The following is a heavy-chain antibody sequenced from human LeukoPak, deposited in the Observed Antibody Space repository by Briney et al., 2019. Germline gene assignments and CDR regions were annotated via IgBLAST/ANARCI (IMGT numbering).Heavy chain of an antibody. CDR2: ISAYNGNT. D-gene: IGHD2-2*01. CDR3: ARVLGDIVVVPAASFDY. CDR1: GYTFTSYG. J-gene: IGHJ4*02. V-gene: IGHV1-18*01. Sequence: ASVKVSCTASGYTFTSYGISWVRQAPGQGLEWMGWISAYNGNTNYAQKLQGRVTMTTDTSTSTAYMELRSLRSDDTAVYYCARVLGDIVVVPAASFDYWGQGTLVTVSS.